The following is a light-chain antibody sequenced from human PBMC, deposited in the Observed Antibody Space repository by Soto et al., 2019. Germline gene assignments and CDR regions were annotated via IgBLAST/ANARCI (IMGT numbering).Light chain of an antibody. J-gene: IGKJ5*01. CDR1: QDISNY. CDR3: QQYDNLPIT. V-gene: IGKV1-33*01. CDR2: DAS. Sequence: DIPMTQSPSSLSASVGDRVTITCQASQDISNYLNWYQQKPGKAPKLLIYDASNLETGVPSRFSGSGSGTDFTFTISSLQPEDIATHYCQQYDNLPITFGQGTRLEIK.